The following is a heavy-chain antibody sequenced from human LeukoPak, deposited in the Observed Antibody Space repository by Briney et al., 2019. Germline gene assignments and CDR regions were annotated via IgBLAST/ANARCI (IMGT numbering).Heavy chain of an antibody. CDR1: GFTFSDYY. V-gene: IGHV3-11*04. CDR2: ISSSGSTI. J-gene: IGHJ3*02. Sequence: GGSLRLSCAASGFTFSDYYMSWIRQAPGKGLEWVSYISSSGSTIYYADSVKGRFTISRDNAKNSLYLQMNSLRAEDTAVYYCATNDYGDYGHDAFDIWGQGTMVTVSS. D-gene: IGHD4-17*01. CDR3: ATNDYGDYGHDAFDI.